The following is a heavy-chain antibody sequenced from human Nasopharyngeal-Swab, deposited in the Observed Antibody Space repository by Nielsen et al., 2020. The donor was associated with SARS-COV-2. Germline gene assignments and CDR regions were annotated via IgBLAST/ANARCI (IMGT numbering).Heavy chain of an antibody. Sequence: SETLSLTCAVYGGSLSDYHWSWIRQPPGKGLEWIGEMKPSGRTNYNPSLKSRVAISIDTSKNQFCLNLRSVTAADTAVFYCAGHPADFDYWGQGTLVTVSS. CDR3: AGHPADFDY. V-gene: IGHV4-34*01. CDR2: MKPSGRT. J-gene: IGHJ4*02. CDR1: GGSLSDYH.